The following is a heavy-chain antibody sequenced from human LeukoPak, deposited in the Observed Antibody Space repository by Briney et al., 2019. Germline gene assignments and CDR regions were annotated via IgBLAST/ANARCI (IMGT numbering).Heavy chain of an antibody. CDR3: VRDSGVFCSGGNCYHNSFDS. Sequence: GGSLRLSCAASGFTFRSYSMYWVRQAPGKGLEWVSSISSTSTYIYYADSVKGRFTISRDNAKNSLYLQMNSLRAEDTAVYYCVRDSGVFCSGGNCYHNSFDSWGQGTLVTVSS. CDR1: GFTFRSYS. V-gene: IGHV3-21*01. CDR2: ISSTSTYI. J-gene: IGHJ4*02. D-gene: IGHD2-15*01.